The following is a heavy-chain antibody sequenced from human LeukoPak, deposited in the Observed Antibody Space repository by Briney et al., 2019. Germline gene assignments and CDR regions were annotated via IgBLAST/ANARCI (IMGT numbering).Heavy chain of an antibody. D-gene: IGHD5-18*01. CDR3: ARDRGRYGYSYAADVFDV. CDR2: INRDETST. J-gene: IGHJ3*01. V-gene: IGHV3-74*01. Sequence: GGSLRLSCAASGLTFSAYWMHWVRQTPGRGLVWVSRINRDETSTSYADSVKGRFTISRDNAKNTLYLQMNSLRAEDTAVFYCARDRGRYGYSYAADVFDVWGQGTMVTVSS. CDR1: GLTFSAYW.